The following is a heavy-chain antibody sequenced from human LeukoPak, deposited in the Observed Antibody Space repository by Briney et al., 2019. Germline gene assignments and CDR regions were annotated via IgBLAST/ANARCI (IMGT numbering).Heavy chain of an antibody. V-gene: IGHV3-74*01. Sequence: SGGSLKLSCAASGFTFSSYWMHWVRQAPGKGLDWVSRINSDGNSTSYADSVKGRFTISRDNAKNTLYLQMNSLRAEDTAVYYCARGYYYDSSGYWAYWGQGTLVTVSS. D-gene: IGHD3-22*01. CDR1: GFTFSSYW. J-gene: IGHJ4*02. CDR2: INSDGNST. CDR3: ARGYYYDSSGYWAY.